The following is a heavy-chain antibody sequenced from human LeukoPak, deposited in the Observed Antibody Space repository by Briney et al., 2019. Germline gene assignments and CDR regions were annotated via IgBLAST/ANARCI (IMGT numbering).Heavy chain of an antibody. J-gene: IGHJ4*02. D-gene: IGHD3-9*01. CDR3: ARVNYDILTGRGNYFDY. Sequence: PGRSLRLSCAASGFTFSSYWMPWVRQAPGKGLVWVSRIKSDGSSTSYADSVKGRFPISRDNAKNTLYLQMNSLRADDTAVYYCARVNYDILTGRGNYFDYWGQGTLVTVSS. V-gene: IGHV3-74*01. CDR2: IKSDGSST. CDR1: GFTFSSYW.